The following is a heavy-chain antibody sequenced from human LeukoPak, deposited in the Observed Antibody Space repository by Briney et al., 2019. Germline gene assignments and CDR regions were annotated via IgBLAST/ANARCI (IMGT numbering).Heavy chain of an antibody. CDR1: GYTFTSYY. Sequence: ASVRVSCKASGYTFTSYYMHWVRQAPGQGLEWMGWINTNTGNPTYAQGFTGRFVFSLDTSVSTAYLQISSLKAEDTAVYYCAREPRSSSWYRYFDYWGQGTLVTVSS. V-gene: IGHV7-4-1*02. D-gene: IGHD6-13*01. CDR2: INTNTGNP. J-gene: IGHJ4*02. CDR3: AREPRSSSWYRYFDY.